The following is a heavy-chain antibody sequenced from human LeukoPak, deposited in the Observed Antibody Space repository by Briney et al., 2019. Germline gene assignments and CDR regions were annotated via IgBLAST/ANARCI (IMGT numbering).Heavy chain of an antibody. CDR1: GFTFSSYE. CDR2: ISSSGSTI. CDR3: ARDRFGEYPFYYYGMDV. Sequence: GVSLRLTCAASGFTFSSYEMNWVRQAPGKGLEWVSYISSSGSTIYYADSVKGRFTISRDNAKNSLYLQMNTLRAEDTAVYYCARDRFGEYPFYYYGMDVWGQGTTVTVSS. D-gene: IGHD3-10*01. J-gene: IGHJ6*02. V-gene: IGHV3-48*03.